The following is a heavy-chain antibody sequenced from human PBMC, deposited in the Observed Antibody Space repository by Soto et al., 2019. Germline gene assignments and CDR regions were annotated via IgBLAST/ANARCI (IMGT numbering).Heavy chain of an antibody. CDR2: ISSSSSYI. J-gene: IGHJ4*02. CDR3: ASLLYRAARPLDY. CDR1: GFTFSSYS. V-gene: IGHV3-21*01. Sequence: GESLKISCAASGFTFSSYSMNWVRQAPGKGLEWVSSISSSSSYIYYADSVKGRFTISRDNAKNSLYLQMNSLRAEDTAVYYCASLLYRAARPLDYWGQGTLVTVSS. D-gene: IGHD6-6*01.